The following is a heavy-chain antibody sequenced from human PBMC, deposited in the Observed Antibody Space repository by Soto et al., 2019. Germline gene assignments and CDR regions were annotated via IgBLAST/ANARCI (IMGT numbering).Heavy chain of an antibody. D-gene: IGHD3-22*01. J-gene: IGHJ4*02. Sequence: GGSLRLSCTASGFTFGDYAMSWFRQAPGKGLEWVGFIRSKAYGGTTEYAASMKGRVTISRDDSKSIAHLQMNSLKTEDTAVYYCTRGYYDSSGYFDYWGQGTLVTVSS. CDR1: GFTFGDYA. CDR3: TRGYYDSSGYFDY. CDR2: IRSKAYGGTT. V-gene: IGHV3-49*03.